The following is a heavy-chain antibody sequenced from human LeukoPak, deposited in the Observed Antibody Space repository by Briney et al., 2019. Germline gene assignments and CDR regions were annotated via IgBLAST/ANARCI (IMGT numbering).Heavy chain of an antibody. Sequence: SETLSLTCAVYGGSFSGYYWSWIRQPPGKGLEWIGEINHSGSTNYNPSLKSRVTISVDTSKNQFSLKLSSVTAADTAVYYCARYITAGQYYFDSWGQGTLVTVSS. V-gene: IGHV4-34*01. CDR2: INHSGST. J-gene: IGHJ4*02. CDR1: GGSFSGYY. D-gene: IGHD1-14*01. CDR3: ARYITAGQYYFDS.